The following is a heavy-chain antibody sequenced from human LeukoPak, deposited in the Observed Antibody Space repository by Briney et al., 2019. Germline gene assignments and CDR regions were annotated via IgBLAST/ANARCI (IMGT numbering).Heavy chain of an antibody. CDR1: GFTFSSYN. J-gene: IGHJ4*02. CDR3: ARGSRKYSSSWYPDY. V-gene: IGHV3-21*04. CDR2: ITSSSSYI. Sequence: GGSLRLSCAASGFTFSSYNMNWVRQAPGKGLEWVSSITSSSSYIYYADSVKGRFTISRDNAKNSLYLQMNSLRAEDTAVYYCARGSRKYSSSWYPDYWGQGTLVTVSS. D-gene: IGHD6-13*01.